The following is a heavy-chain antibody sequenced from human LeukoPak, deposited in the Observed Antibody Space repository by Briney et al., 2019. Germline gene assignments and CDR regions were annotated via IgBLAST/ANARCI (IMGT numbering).Heavy chain of an antibody. CDR3: ARAGSWQGALDY. D-gene: IGHD6-13*01. CDR2: IYYSGST. V-gene: IGHV4-39*07. Sequence: PSETLSLTCTVSGGSISSSNYYWGWIRQPPGKGLEWIGSIYYSGSTYYNPSLKSRVTISVDTSKNQFSLKLTSVTAADTAVYYCARAGSWQGALDYWGQGTLVTVSA. CDR1: GGSISSSNYY. J-gene: IGHJ4*02.